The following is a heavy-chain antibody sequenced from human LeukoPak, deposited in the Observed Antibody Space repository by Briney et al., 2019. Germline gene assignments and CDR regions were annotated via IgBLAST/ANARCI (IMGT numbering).Heavy chain of an antibody. J-gene: IGHJ4*02. CDR2: ISYDGSNK. CDR3: AKGSHFSDTAIGH. CDR1: GFTFSSYG. D-gene: IGHD5-18*01. Sequence: GGSVRLSCAASGFTFSSYGMHWVRQAPGKGLEGVAVISYDGSNKYYADSVKGRFTISRDNSKNTLYLQMNSLRAEDTAVYYCAKGSHFSDTAIGHWGQGTLVTVSS. V-gene: IGHV3-30*18.